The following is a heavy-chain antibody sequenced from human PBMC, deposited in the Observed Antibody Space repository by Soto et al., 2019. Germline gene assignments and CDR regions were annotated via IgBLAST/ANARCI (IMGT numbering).Heavy chain of an antibody. D-gene: IGHD3-3*01. CDR3: TRVSDFWSGSGPSDYGMDV. CDR2: IRSKAYGGTT. CDR1: GFTFGDYA. Sequence: GGFLRLSCTASGFTFGDYAMSWVRQAPGKGLEWVGFIRSKAYGGTTEYAASVKGRFTISRDDSKSIAYLQMNSLKTEDTAVYYCTRVSDFWSGSGPSDYGMDVWGQGTTVTVSS. V-gene: IGHV3-49*04. J-gene: IGHJ6*02.